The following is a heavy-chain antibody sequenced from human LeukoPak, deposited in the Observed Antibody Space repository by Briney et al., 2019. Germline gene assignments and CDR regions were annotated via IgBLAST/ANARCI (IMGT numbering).Heavy chain of an antibody. CDR3: ARGTSPGGSDSPNLTNAFDI. V-gene: IGHV3-9*01. Sequence: PGGSLRLSCAASGFTFDDYAMHWVRQAPGKGLEWVSGISWNSGSIGYADSVKGRFTSSRDNSKNMLYLQMNSLRAEDTAVYYCARGTSPGGSDSPNLTNAFDIWGQGTMVTVSS. J-gene: IGHJ3*02. CDR1: GFTFDDYA. CDR2: ISWNSGSI. D-gene: IGHD2-21*01.